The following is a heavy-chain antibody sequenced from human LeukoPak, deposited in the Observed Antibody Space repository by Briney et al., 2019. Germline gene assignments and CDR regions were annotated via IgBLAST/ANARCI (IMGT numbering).Heavy chain of an antibody. Sequence: SETLSLTCTVSGGSISSGDYYWSWIRQPPGKGLEWIGYIYYSESTYYNPSLKSRVTISVDTSKNQFSLRLSSVTAADTAVYYCARWDYGSGAYYLSDYWGQGTLVTVSS. J-gene: IGHJ4*02. CDR2: IYYSEST. CDR3: ARWDYGSGAYYLSDY. D-gene: IGHD3-10*01. CDR1: GGSISSGDYY. V-gene: IGHV4-30-4*08.